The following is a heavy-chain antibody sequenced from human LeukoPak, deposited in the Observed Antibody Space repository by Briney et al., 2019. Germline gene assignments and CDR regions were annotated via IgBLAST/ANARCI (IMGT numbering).Heavy chain of an antibody. CDR1: GGSISTDNW. Sequence: KPSETLSLTCAVSGGSISTDNWWTWVRQPPGKGLEWIGEVYHRGSTNYNPSLKSRVTISVDKSKNQFSLKLTSVTAADTSLYYCATRNYYDSTGYYNYWGQGTLVTVSS. D-gene: IGHD3-22*01. CDR3: ATRNYYDSTGYYNY. V-gene: IGHV4-4*02. J-gene: IGHJ4*02. CDR2: VYHRGST.